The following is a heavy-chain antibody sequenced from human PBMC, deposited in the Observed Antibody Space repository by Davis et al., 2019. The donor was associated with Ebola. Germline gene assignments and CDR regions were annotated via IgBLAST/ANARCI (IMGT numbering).Heavy chain of an antibody. V-gene: IGHV1-2*02. CDR3: ARDSVPCSGGSCNGGFDP. CDR2: INPNSGGT. D-gene: IGHD2-15*01. J-gene: IGHJ5*02. CDR1: GYTFTAYY. Sequence: AASVKVSCKASGYTFTAYYMHWVRQAPGQGLEWMGWINPNSGGTNYAQKFQGRVTMTRDTSISTVYMELSRLRSDDTAVYYGARDSVPCSGGSCNGGFDPWGQGTLVTVSS.